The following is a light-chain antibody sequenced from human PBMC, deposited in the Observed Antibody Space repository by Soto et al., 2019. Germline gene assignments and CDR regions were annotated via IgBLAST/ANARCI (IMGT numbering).Light chain of an antibody. CDR2: DVA. CDR3: SSYARSSIPVA. V-gene: IGLV2-8*01. J-gene: IGLJ2*01. Sequence: QSALTQPPSASGSPGQSVTISCTGASSDVGGYNFVSWYQHHPGKAPRLMMHDVAQRPSGVPDRFSGSKSGNTASLTVSGLQVDDEAYYYCSSYARSSIPVAFGGGTKLTVL. CDR1: SSDVGGYNF.